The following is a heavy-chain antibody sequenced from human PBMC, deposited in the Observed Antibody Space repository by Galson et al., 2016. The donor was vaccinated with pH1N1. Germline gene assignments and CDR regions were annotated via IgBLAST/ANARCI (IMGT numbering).Heavy chain of an antibody. V-gene: IGHV3-30*04. Sequence: SLRLSCAASGFTFTSYAMHWVRQAPGKGLEWVAVILSDGTNEYYADSVKGRFTISRDKTQSTVYMQMNSLRTEDTAVYYCARDREYSGHEGFHWAQGTLVIVSS. J-gene: IGHJ4*02. CDR2: ILSDGTNE. D-gene: IGHD5-12*01. CDR3: ARDREYSGHEGFH. CDR1: GFTFTSYA.